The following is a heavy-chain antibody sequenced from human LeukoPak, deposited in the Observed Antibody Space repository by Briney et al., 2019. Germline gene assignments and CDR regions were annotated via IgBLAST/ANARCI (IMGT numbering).Heavy chain of an antibody. V-gene: IGHV3-7*01. Sequence: PGGSLTLFCAVSGFTYSSYWMSWVRQARGKGREWVANIKQDESEKYYGDSEKGRFTISRDNAKNSLYLQMNSMRAEDTAVYYCARDYYDSSGYSLIGYGGQGTLVTVSS. D-gene: IGHD3-22*01. J-gene: IGHJ4*02. CDR3: ARDYYDSSGYSLIGY. CDR2: IKQDESEK. CDR1: GFTYSSYW.